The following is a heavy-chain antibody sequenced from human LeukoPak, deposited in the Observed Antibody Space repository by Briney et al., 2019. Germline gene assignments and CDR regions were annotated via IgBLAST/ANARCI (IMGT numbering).Heavy chain of an antibody. V-gene: IGHV3-7*03. D-gene: IGHD3-22*01. CDR3: VKDSGANYDSTGFLPHFDY. Sequence: GGSLRLSCAASGFTFSSYWMSWVRQAPGKGLEWVANIKQDGSEKYYVDSVKGRFTISRDNAKNSLYLQVNSLRTEDTALYYCVKDSGANYDSTGFLPHFDYWGQGTLVTVSS. J-gene: IGHJ4*02. CDR1: GFTFSSYW. CDR2: IKQDGSEK.